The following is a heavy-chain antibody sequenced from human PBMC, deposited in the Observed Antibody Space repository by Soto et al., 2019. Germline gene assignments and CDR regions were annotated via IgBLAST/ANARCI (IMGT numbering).Heavy chain of an antibody. CDR3: ARGGVSTRTFDY. V-gene: IGHV5-51*01. CDR2: IYPSDSDT. CDR1: GYNFAGYW. Sequence: PGESLKISCKGSGYNFAGYWIAWVRQMPGKGLELMGIIYPSDSDTRYRPSFQGQVTISADTSISSAYLQWSSLRASDTAMYYCARGGVSTRTFDYWGQGTPVTVS. J-gene: IGHJ4*02. D-gene: IGHD3-3*01.